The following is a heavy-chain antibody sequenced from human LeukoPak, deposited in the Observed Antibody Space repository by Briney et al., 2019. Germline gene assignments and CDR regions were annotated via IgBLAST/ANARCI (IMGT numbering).Heavy chain of an antibody. D-gene: IGHD5-18*01. J-gene: IGHJ5*02. CDR3: AREGRGYSYGYSGFDP. Sequence: SETLSLTCTGSGGSISSSSYYWGWIRQPPGKGLEWIGSIYYSGSTYYNPSLKSRVTISVDTPKNQFSLKLSSVTAADTAVYYCAREGRGYSYGYSGFDPWSQGTLVTVSS. CDR1: GGSISSSSYY. CDR2: IYYSGST. V-gene: IGHV4-39*07.